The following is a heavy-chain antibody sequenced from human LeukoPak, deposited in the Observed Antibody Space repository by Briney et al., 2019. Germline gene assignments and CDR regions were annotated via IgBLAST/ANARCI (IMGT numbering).Heavy chain of an antibody. V-gene: IGHV3-23*03. Sequence: GGSLRLSCAASGFTVSSNYMTWVRQAPGKGLEWVSVIYSGGSTYNGGSTYYADSVKGRFTISRDNSKNTLYLQMVSLRGEDTAVYYCTRDYYSDASGYYYHDDWGQGTLVTVST. CDR3: TRDYYSDASGYYYHDD. D-gene: IGHD3-22*01. CDR1: GFTVSSNY. CDR2: IYSGGSTYNGGST. J-gene: IGHJ4*02.